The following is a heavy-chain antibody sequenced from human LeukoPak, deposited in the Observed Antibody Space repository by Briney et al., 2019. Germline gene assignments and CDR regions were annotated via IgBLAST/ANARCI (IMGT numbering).Heavy chain of an antibody. Sequence: PGGSLRLSCAASGFTFSSYAMSWVRQAPGKGLEWVSAISGSGGSTYYADSVKGRFTISRDNSKNTLYLQMNSLRAEDTAVYYCAKNPYFGRVMPRRLDYWGQGTLVTVPS. CDR1: GFTFSSYA. V-gene: IGHV3-23*01. D-gene: IGHD3-16*01. J-gene: IGHJ4*02. CDR3: AKNPYFGRVMPRRLDY. CDR2: ISGSGGST.